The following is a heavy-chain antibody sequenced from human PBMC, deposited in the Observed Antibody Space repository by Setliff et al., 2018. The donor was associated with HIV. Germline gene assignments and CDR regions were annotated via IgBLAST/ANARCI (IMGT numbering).Heavy chain of an antibody. CDR3: ARGSGYTRSWVPGGS. Sequence: ASVKVSCKTSGYTFTASYLHWVRQAPGQGLQWMGWMHPNSGATKYAQKFRDRVTLTGDTSISTASMELSRVKSDDTAVYYCARGSGYTRSWVPGGSWGQGTMVTVS. V-gene: IGHV1-2*02. J-gene: IGHJ3*01. CDR2: MHPNSGAT. D-gene: IGHD6-13*01. CDR1: GYTFTASY.